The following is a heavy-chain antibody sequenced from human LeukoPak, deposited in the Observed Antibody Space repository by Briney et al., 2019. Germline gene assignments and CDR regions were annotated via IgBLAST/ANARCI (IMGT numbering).Heavy chain of an antibody. D-gene: IGHD3-10*01. CDR2: ISSSSSTI. Sequence: PGGSLRLSCAASGFTFSSYSMNWVRQAPGKGLEWVSYISSSSSTIYYADSVKGRFTISRDNAKNSLYLQMNSLRAEDTAVYYCARRRWGDSGSYYIDYWGQGTLVTVSS. CDR3: ARRRWGDSGSYYIDY. V-gene: IGHV3-48*01. CDR1: GFTFSSYS. J-gene: IGHJ4*02.